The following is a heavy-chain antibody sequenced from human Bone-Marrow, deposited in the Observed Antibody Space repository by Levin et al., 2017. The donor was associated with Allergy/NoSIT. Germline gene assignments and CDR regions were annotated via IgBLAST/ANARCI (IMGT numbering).Heavy chain of an antibody. D-gene: IGHD5-12*01. Sequence: GSLRLSCTVSGGSISSYYWSWIRQPPGKGLEWIGYIYYSGSTNYNPSLKSRVTISVDTSKNQFSLKLSSVTAADTAVYYCARATGLRLGAWFDPWGQGTLVTVSS. V-gene: IGHV4-59*01. CDR3: ARATGLRLGAWFDP. J-gene: IGHJ5*02. CDR1: GGSISSYY. CDR2: IYYSGST.